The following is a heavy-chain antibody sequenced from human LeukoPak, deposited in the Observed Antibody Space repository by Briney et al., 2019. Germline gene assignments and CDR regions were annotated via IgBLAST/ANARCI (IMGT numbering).Heavy chain of an antibody. CDR3: ARAPTLVATANYDY. CDR1: GFTFSSYW. V-gene: IGHV3-7*01. Sequence: GGSLRLSCAASGFTFSSYWMSWVHQAPGKGLEWVANIKQDGSEKYYVDSVKGRFTISRDNAKNSLYLQMNSLRAEGTAVYYCARAPTLVATANYDYWGQGTLVTVSS. J-gene: IGHJ4*02. D-gene: IGHD5-12*01. CDR2: IKQDGSEK.